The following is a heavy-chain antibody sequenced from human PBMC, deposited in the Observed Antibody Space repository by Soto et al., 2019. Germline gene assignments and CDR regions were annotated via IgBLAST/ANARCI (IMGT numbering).Heavy chain of an antibody. Sequence: SETLSLTCAVYGGSFSGYYWSWIRQPPGKGLEWIGEINHSGSTNYNPSLKSRVTISVDTSKNQFSLKLSSVTAADTAVYYCARGRHGSDGCPFDYWGQGTLVTVSS. CDR2: INHSGST. CDR3: ARGRHGSDGCPFDY. CDR1: GGSFSGYY. J-gene: IGHJ4*02. D-gene: IGHD6-19*01. V-gene: IGHV4-34*01.